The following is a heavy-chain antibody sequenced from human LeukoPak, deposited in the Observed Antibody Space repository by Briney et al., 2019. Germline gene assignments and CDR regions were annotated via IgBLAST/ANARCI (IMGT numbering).Heavy chain of an antibody. CDR2: IYTSGRT. D-gene: IGHD4-17*01. V-gene: IGHV4-4*07. CDR1: VGSISSYY. J-gene: IGHJ3*02. CDR3: ARDRAPGTTIACDI. Sequence: SETLSLTCTVSVGSISSYYWSWIRQPAGKGLEWIGRIYTSGRTNYNPSLKSGVTMSVDTSKNQFSLKLSSVTSADTAVYYCARDRAPGTTIACDIWCQGTMVTVSS.